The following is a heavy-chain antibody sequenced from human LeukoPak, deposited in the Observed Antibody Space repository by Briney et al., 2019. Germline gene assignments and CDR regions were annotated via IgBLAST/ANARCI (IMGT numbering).Heavy chain of an antibody. CDR1: GYTFTSYD. D-gene: IGHD2-2*01. CDR2: MNPNSGNT. Sequence: ASVKVSCKASGYTFTSYDINWVRQATGQGLEWMGWMNPNSGNTGYAQKFQGRVTMTRDTSTSTVYMELSSLRSEDTAVYYCARERGSTFLDYWGQGTLVTVSS. CDR3: ARERGSTFLDY. J-gene: IGHJ4*02. V-gene: IGHV1-8*01.